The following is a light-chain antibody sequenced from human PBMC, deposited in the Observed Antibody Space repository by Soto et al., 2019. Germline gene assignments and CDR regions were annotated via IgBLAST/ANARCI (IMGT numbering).Light chain of an antibody. V-gene: IGLV3-1*01. J-gene: IGLJ3*02. CDR1: KLGDKY. CDR3: QAWDSSTVV. Sequence: SYELTQPPSVSVSTGQTASITCSGDKLGDKYACWYQQKQGQSPVLVIYQDSKRPSGIPERFYGSNSGNTATLTISGTHAMDDANYYCQAWDSSTVVFGGGTKVTVL. CDR2: QDS.